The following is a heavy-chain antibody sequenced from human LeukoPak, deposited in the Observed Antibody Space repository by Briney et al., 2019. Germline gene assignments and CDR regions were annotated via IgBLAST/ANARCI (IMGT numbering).Heavy chain of an antibody. V-gene: IGHV3-30*18. J-gene: IGHJ4*02. D-gene: IGHD6-19*01. CDR1: GFTFSSYV. CDR2: ISYAGNNE. CDR3: AKVESSGWYSIDY. Sequence: GGSLRLSCAASGFTFSSYVKHWVRQAPGKGLEWVAVISYAGNNEYYADSVKGRFTISRDNSKNTLYLQMNSLRAEDTAVYYCAKVESSGWYSIDYWGQGTLVTVSS.